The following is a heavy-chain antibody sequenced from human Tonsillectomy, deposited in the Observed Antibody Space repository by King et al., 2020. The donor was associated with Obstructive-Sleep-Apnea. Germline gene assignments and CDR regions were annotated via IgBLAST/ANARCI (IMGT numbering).Heavy chain of an antibody. D-gene: IGHD3-22*01. Sequence: VQLVESGVGLVQPGRSLRLSCAASGFTFDDYAMNWVRQVPGKGLEWVAGITWNSGRIDYADSVKGRFTISRDNAKNSLYLQMTSLRPEDTALYYCVKDISPNYYDSSGYFDYWGQGTLVTVSS. J-gene: IGHJ4*01. CDR3: VKDISPNYYDSSGYFDY. CDR2: ITWNSGRI. V-gene: IGHV3-9*01. CDR1: GFTFDDYA.